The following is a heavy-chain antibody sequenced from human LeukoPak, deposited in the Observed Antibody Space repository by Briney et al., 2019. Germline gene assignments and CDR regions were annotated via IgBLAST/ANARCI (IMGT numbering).Heavy chain of an antibody. Sequence: GGSLRLSCAASGFTFNNYAMSWVRQAPGKGLEWVSAISGSGGTTYYADSVQGRFTISRDNSKSTPYLQMHSLRAEDTAVYYCAKATGERHYWGQGTLVTVSS. CDR1: GFTFNNYA. CDR3: AKATGERHY. CDR2: ISGSGGTT. D-gene: IGHD7-27*01. V-gene: IGHV3-23*01. J-gene: IGHJ4*02.